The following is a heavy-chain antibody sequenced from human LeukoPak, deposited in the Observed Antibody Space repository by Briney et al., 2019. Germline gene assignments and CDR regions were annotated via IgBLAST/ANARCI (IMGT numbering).Heavy chain of an antibody. Sequence: SETLSRTCTVSGGSISSSICYWGWIRQPPGKGLEWIGSVHYSGSTDYNPSLKSRVTMSVDTSKNQISLKMSSVTAADTAVYYCARLEYSGGIEEANHLGQGTLVTVSS. J-gene: IGHJ5*02. CDR2: VHYSGST. CDR1: GGSISSSICY. V-gene: IGHV4-39*01. D-gene: IGHD6-13*01. CDR3: ARLEYSGGIEEANH.